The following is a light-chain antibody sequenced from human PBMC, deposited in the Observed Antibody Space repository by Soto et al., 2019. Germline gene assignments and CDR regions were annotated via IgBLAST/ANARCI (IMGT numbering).Light chain of an antibody. CDR3: QQYGSSQFT. J-gene: IGKJ3*01. CDR2: DAS. CDR1: QSVSSN. V-gene: IGKV3D-15*01. Sequence: EIVMTQSPATLSVSPGERATLSCRASQSVSSNLAWYQQKPGQAPRLLIYDASTRATGIPARFSGSGSGTDFTLTISRLEPDDFAVYYCQQYGSSQFTFGPGTKVDIK.